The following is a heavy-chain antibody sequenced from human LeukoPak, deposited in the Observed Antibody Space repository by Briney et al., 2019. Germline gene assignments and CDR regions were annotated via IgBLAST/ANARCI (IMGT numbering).Heavy chain of an antibody. D-gene: IGHD5-18*01. CDR3: ARITSYAYFDY. V-gene: IGHV3-74*01. CDR1: GFTFSNYW. J-gene: IGHJ4*02. Sequence: GGSLRLSCAASGFTFSNYWMHWVRRAPGKGLMWVSRIDTESTTTCADSVKGRFTISRDNAKNTLYLQMNSLRVEDTAVYYCARITSYAYFDYWGQGTLVTVSS. CDR2: IDTESTT.